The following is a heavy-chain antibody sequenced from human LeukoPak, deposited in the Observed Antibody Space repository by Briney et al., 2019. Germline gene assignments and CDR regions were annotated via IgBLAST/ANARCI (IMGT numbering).Heavy chain of an antibody. J-gene: IGHJ4*02. CDR2: IRSKANSYAT. D-gene: IGHD1-26*01. CDR3: TRGGWELHFDY. Sequence: GGSLRLSCAASGFAFSGSAMHWVRQASGKGLEWVGRIRSKANSYATAYAASVKGRFTVSRDGSKNTAYLQMNSLKTKDTAVYYCTRGGWELHFDYWGQGTLVTVSS. V-gene: IGHV3-73*01. CDR1: GFAFSGSA.